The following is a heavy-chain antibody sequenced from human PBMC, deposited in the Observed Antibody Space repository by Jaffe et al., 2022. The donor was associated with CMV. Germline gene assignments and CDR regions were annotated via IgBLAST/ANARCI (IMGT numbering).Heavy chain of an antibody. J-gene: IGHJ4*02. CDR1: GGSISSGGYY. CDR2: IYYSGST. V-gene: IGHV4-31*03. D-gene: IGHD3-22*01. Sequence: QVQLQESGPGLVKPSQTLSLTCTVSGGSISSGGYYWSWIRQHPGKGLEWIGYIYYSGSTYYNPSLKSRVTISVDTSKNQFSLKLSSVTAADTAVYYCARWLDDSSAYWGDYFDYWGQGTLVTVSS. CDR3: ARWLDDSSAYWGDYFDY.